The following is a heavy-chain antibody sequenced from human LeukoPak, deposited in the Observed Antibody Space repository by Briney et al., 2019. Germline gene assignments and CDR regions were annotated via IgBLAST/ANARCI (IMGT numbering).Heavy chain of an antibody. CDR3: AKDPYYYGSGSYWSPDY. V-gene: IGHV3-30*18. CDR2: ISYDGSNK. CDR1: GFTFSSYG. Sequence: QPGRSLRLSCAASGFTFSSYGMHWVRQAPGKGLEWVAVISYDGSNKYYADSVKGRFTISRDNSKNTLYLQMNSLRAEDTAVYYCAKDPYYYGSGSYWSPDYWGQGTLVTVSS. J-gene: IGHJ4*02. D-gene: IGHD3-10*01.